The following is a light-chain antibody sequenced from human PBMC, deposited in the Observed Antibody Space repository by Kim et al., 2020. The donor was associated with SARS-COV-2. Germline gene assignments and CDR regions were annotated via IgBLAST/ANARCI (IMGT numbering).Light chain of an antibody. CDR1: QSISSW. CDR2: KAS. CDR3: QQYNSYSRT. V-gene: IGKV1-5*03. J-gene: IGKJ1*01. Sequence: DLPIPQSPSTLSASVGDRVTITCRASQSISSWLAWYQQKPGKAPKLLIYKASSLESGVPSRFSGSGSGTEFTLTISSLQPDDFATYYCQQYNSYSRTFGQGTKVDIK.